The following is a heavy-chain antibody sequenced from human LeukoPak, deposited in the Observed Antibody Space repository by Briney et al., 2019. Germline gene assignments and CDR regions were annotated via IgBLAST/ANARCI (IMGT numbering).Heavy chain of an antibody. Sequence: GGSLRLSCAASGFTVSSHYMNWVRQAPGKGLEWVANIKQDGSEKNYVDSVKGRFTISRDNSKNSLYLQMNSLRAEDTALYYCARGGLYWHIWGQGTMVTVSS. D-gene: IGHD2-15*01. CDR2: IKQDGSEK. J-gene: IGHJ3*02. V-gene: IGHV3-7*04. CDR1: GFTVSSHY. CDR3: ARGGLYWHI.